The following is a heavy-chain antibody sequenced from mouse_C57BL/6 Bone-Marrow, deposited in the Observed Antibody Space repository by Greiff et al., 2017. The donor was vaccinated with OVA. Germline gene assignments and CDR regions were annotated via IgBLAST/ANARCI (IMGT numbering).Heavy chain of an antibody. CDR1: GFSLSTSGMG. CDR2: IYWDDDK. CDR3: ARRALVKDWYFDV. Sequence: QVTLKESGPGILQSSQTLSLTCSFSGFSLSTSGMGVSWIRQPSGKGLEWLAHIYWDDDKRYNPSLKSRLTISKDTSRNQVFLKITSVDTADTATYYCARRALVKDWYFDVWGTGTTVTVSS. V-gene: IGHV8-12*01. D-gene: IGHD2-1*01. J-gene: IGHJ1*03.